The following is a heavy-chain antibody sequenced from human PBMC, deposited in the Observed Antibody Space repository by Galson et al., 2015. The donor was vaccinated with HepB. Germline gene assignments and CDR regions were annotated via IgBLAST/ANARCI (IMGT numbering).Heavy chain of an antibody. CDR2: ISSGSASI. Sequence: SLRLSCAASGFTFIFSSMTWVRQAPGKGLEWISSISSGSASIYYEDSVKGRFTISRDNANNSLYLQMTSLRAEDTAVYYCARMTSEELLDYYYMDVWGKGTTVTVSS. CDR1: GFTFIFSS. J-gene: IGHJ6*03. D-gene: IGHD1-7*01. V-gene: IGHV3-21*06. CDR3: ARMTSEELLDYYYMDV.